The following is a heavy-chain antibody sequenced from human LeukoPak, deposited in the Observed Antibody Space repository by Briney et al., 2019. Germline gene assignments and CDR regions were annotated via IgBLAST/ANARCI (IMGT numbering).Heavy chain of an antibody. CDR1: GFTFSSYS. CDR3: ARASITIFGVVNYYFDY. D-gene: IGHD3-3*01. J-gene: IGHJ4*02. V-gene: IGHV3-48*04. Sequence: GGSLRLSCAASGFTFSSYSMNWVRQAPGKGLEWVSYISSSSSTIYYADSVKGRFTISRDNAKNSLYLQMNSLRAEDTAVYYCARASITIFGVVNYYFDYWGQGTLVTVSS. CDR2: ISSSSSTI.